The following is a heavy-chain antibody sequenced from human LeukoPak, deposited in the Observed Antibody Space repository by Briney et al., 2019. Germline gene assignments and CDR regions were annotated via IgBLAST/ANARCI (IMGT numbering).Heavy chain of an antibody. V-gene: IGHV3-30-3*01. CDR1: GFTFSSYA. Sequence: GRSLRLSCAASGFTFSSYAMHWVRQVPGKGLEWVAVISYDGSNKYYADSVKGRFTISRDNSKNTLYLQMNSLRAEDTAVYYCAKDHHLDYGDYAVSFDYWGQGTLVTVSS. D-gene: IGHD4-17*01. CDR2: ISYDGSNK. CDR3: AKDHHLDYGDYAVSFDY. J-gene: IGHJ4*02.